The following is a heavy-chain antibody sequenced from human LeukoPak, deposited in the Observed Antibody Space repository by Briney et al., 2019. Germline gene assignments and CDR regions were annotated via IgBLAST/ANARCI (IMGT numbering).Heavy chain of an antibody. CDR1: GYTLTELS. J-gene: IGHJ4*02. V-gene: IGHV1-24*01. CDR2: FDPEDGET. D-gene: IGHD3-10*01. CDR3: ATPVYGSGSYYNGFDY. Sequence: ASVKVSCKFSGYTLTELSMHWVRQAPGKGLEWMGGFDPEDGETIYAQKFQGRVTMTEDTSTDTAYMELSSLRSEDTAVYYCATPVYGSGSYYNGFDYWGQGTLVTVSS.